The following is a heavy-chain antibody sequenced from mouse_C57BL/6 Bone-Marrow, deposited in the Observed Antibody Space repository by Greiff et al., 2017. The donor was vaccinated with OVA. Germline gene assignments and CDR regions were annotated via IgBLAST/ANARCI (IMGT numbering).Heavy chain of an antibody. CDR3: AKRGGMSYYAMDY. V-gene: IGHV2-5*01. J-gene: IGHJ4*01. Sequence: VKLVESGPGLVQPSQSLSITCTVSGFSLTSYGVHWVRQSPGKGLEWLGVIWRGGSTDYNSAYMSRLSITKDNSKIPVFFKMNSLQADDTAIYYCAKRGGMSYYAMDYWGQGTSVTVSS. CDR2: IWRGGST. CDR1: GFSLTSYG.